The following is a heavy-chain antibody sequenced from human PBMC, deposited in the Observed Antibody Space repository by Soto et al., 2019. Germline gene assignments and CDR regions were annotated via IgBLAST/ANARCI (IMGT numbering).Heavy chain of an antibody. CDR1: GFTFSSYA. D-gene: IGHD5-18*01. V-gene: IGHV3-30-3*01. CDR3: ARDRGGYSYGLDY. CDR2: ISYDGSNK. J-gene: IGHJ4*02. Sequence: QVQLVESGGGVVQPGRSLRLSCAASGFTFSSYAMHWVRQAPGKGLEWVAVISYDGSNKYYADSVKGRFTISRDNSKNTLYLQMNSLRAEDTAVYYCARDRGGYSYGLDYWGQGTLVTVSS.